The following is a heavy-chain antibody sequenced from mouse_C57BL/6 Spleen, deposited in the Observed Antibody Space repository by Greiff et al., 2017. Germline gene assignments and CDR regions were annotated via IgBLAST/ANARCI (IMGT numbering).Heavy chain of an antibody. D-gene: IGHD1-1*01. CDR3: ARLYYYGSPYYFDY. CDR1: GYTFTSYW. CDR2: IDPSDSYT. Sequence: VQLQQSGAELVMPGASVKLSCKASGYTFTSYWMHWVKQRPGQGLEWIGEIDPSDSYTNYNQKFKGKSTLTVDKSSSTAYMQLSSLTSEDSAVYYCARLYYYGSPYYFDYWGQGTTLTVSS. J-gene: IGHJ2*01. V-gene: IGHV1-69*01.